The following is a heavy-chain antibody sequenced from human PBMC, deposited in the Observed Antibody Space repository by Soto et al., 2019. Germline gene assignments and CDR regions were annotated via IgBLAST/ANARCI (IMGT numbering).Heavy chain of an antibody. D-gene: IGHD2-21*01. CDR3: AHAYGGTSWPNDAFDV. CDR2: IYWDDDQ. V-gene: IGHV2-5*02. J-gene: IGHJ3*01. CDR1: GFSLTADGVG. Sequence: QITLKESGPTLAKPTQTLTLTCTFSGFSLTADGVGVGWIRQPPGKALEWLALIYWDDDQRYSPSLKTRLTITKDTSKNQVVLTMTNMDPVDTGTYYCAHAYGGTSWPNDAFDVWGQGTVVTVSS.